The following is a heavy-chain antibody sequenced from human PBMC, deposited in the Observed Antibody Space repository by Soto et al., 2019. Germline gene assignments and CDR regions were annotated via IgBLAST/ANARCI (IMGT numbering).Heavy chain of an antibody. D-gene: IGHD2-2*01. CDR2: ISYDGSNK. CDR1: GFTFSSYG. V-gene: IGHV3-30*18. CDR3: AKASSTSYYYYYGMDV. Sequence: ESGGGVVQPGRSLRLSCAASGFTFSSYGMHWVRQAPGKGLEWVAVISYDGSNKYYADSVKGRFTISRDNSKNTLYLQMNSLRAEDTAVYYCAKASSTSYYYYYGMDVWGQVTTVTVSS. J-gene: IGHJ6*02.